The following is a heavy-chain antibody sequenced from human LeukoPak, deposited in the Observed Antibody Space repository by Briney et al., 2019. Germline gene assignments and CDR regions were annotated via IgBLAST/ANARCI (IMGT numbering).Heavy chain of an antibody. V-gene: IGHV4-39*01. CDR2: IYYSGST. J-gene: IGHJ4*02. CDR1: GGSISSSSYY. D-gene: IGHD6-13*01. CDR3: ARLPGDDSSSFIAFDY. Sequence: SETLSLTCTVSGGSISSSSYYWGWVRQLPGKGLEWIGSIYYSGSTYYNPSLKSRVTISVDTSKNQFSLKLSSVTAADTAVYYCARLPGDDSSSFIAFDYWGQGTLVTVSS.